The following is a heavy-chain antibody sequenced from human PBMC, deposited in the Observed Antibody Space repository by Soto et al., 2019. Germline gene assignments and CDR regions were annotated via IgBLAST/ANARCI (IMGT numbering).Heavy chain of an antibody. D-gene: IGHD6-6*01. CDR1: GFTFSSYA. CDR3: AKGGQLVFGRCFYP. CDR2: ISGSGGST. V-gene: IGHV3-23*01. Sequence: EVQLLASGGGLVQPGGSLTLSCAASGFTFSSYAMSWVRQAPGTGLEWVSDISGSGGSTSNADSVTGRFTTSRDNSKNTRYLQMNSRRAEDTAVYYCAKGGQLVFGRCFYPCGQGTLV. J-gene: IGHJ5*02.